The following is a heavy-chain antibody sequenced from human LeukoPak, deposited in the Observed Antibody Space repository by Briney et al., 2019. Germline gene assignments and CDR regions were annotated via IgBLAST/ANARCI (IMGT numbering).Heavy chain of an antibody. CDR2: NNSDGSST. J-gene: IGHJ4*02. CDR3: ARDRGYSPDY. D-gene: IGHD5-18*01. CDR1: GFTFTIYW. Sequence: PGESMTLSWAVSGFTFTIYWPHWVRQAPENGLVCVAHNNSDGSSTTYAGSVKGRLTISRDNAKNTLYLQMNSLRAEDTAVYYCARDRGYSPDYWGQGTLVTVSS. V-gene: IGHV3-74*01.